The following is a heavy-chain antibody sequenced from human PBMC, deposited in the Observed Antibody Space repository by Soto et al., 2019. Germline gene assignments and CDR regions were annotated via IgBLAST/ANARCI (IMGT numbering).Heavy chain of an antibody. CDR1: GGTFRTNA. CDR3: ARDKDRQQLGGNYYYIMDV. D-gene: IGHD3-3*02. V-gene: IGHV1-69*12. CDR2: IIPIFPTP. J-gene: IGHJ6*02. Sequence: QVQLVQSGAEVKKPDSSVKISCKASGGTFRTNAFSWVRQAPGQGLEWMGGIIPIFPTPDYAQKFQGRVTITADESTTTTYMELSGLRSEDTATYYCARDKDRQQLGGNYYYIMDVWGQGTTVTVSS.